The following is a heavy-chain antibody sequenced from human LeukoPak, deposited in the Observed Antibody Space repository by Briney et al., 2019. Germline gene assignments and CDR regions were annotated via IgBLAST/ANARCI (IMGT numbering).Heavy chain of an antibody. CDR3: AATAGTYYYDSSGYTPFDY. CDR2: IVVGSGNT. Sequence: SVKVSCKASGFTFTSSAVQWVRQARGQRLEWIGWIVVGSGNTNYAQKFQERVTITRDMSTSTAYMELSSLRSEDTAVYYCAATAGTYYYDSSGYTPFDYWGQGTLVTVSS. V-gene: IGHV1-58*01. CDR1: GFTFTSSA. J-gene: IGHJ4*02. D-gene: IGHD3-22*01.